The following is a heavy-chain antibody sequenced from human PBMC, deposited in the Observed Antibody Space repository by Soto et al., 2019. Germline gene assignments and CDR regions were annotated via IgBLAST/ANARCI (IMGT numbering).Heavy chain of an antibody. V-gene: IGHV3-33*01. CDR2: IWYDGSNK. D-gene: IGHD6-19*01. CDR3: ARTSRLAGGNRGLDAFDT. Sequence: QVQLVESGGGVVQPGRSLRLSCAASGFTFSSYGMHWVRQAPGKGLEWVAVIWYDGSNKYYADSVKGRFTISRDNSKNTLYLQMHSLRAEDTAVYYCARTSRLAGGNRGLDAFDTWGQGTMVTVSS. J-gene: IGHJ3*02. CDR1: GFTFSSYG.